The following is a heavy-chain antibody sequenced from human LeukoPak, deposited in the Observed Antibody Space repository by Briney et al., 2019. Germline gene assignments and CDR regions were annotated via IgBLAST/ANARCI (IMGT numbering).Heavy chain of an antibody. J-gene: IGHJ6*02. D-gene: IGHD6-13*01. CDR2: IYHSGST. V-gene: IGHV4-4*02. CDR3: ARLIAAAGLHYYYGMDV. CDR1: GGSISSSNW. Sequence: SETLSLTCAVSGGSISSSNWWSWVRQPPGKGLEWIGEIYHSGSTNCNPSLKSRVTISVDKSKNQFSLKLSSVTAADTAVYYCARLIAAAGLHYYYGMDVWGQGTTVTVSS.